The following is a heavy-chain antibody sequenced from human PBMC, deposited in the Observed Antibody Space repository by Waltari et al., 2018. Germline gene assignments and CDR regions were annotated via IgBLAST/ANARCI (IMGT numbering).Heavy chain of an antibody. CDR2: IDWDDDK. CDR3: ARTRITMIRGGSDYFDY. Sequence: QVTLRESGPALVKPTQTLKLTCNFSGFSLSTSGMCVSWFLQPPGKALEWLARIDWDDDKYYSTSLKTRLTISKDTSKNQVVLTMTNVDPVDTATYYCARTRITMIRGGSDYFDYWGQGTLVTVSS. J-gene: IGHJ4*02. V-gene: IGHV2-70*15. D-gene: IGHD3-10*01. CDR1: GFSLSTSGMC.